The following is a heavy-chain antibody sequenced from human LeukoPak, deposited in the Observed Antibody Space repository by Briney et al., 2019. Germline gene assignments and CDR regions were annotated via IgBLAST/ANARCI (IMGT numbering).Heavy chain of an antibody. Sequence: GGSLRLSCAASGLTVSSNYMSWVRQAPGKGPEQVSVIYSGGSTYYTDSVRGRFIISRDISKNTLYLQMNSLRAEDTAVYYCARVGDCGRASCYAIDYWGQGTLVTVSS. J-gene: IGHJ4*02. V-gene: IGHV3-66*01. CDR2: IYSGGST. CDR3: ARVGDCGRASCYAIDY. D-gene: IGHD2-2*01. CDR1: GLTVSSNY.